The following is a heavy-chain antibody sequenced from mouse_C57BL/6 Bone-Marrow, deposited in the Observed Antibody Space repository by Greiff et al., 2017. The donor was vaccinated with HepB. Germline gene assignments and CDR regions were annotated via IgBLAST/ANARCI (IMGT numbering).Heavy chain of an antibody. V-gene: IGHV1-81*01. D-gene: IGHD4-1*01. CDR2: IYPRSGNT. CDR1: GYTFTSYG. Sequence: VQLQHSGAELARPGASVKLSCKASGYTFTSYGISWVKQRTGQGLEWIGEIYPRSGNTYYNEKFKGKATLTADKSSSTAYMELRSLTSEDSAVYFCARPRTGTGWYFDVWGTGTTVTVSS. CDR3: ARPRTGTGWYFDV. J-gene: IGHJ1*03.